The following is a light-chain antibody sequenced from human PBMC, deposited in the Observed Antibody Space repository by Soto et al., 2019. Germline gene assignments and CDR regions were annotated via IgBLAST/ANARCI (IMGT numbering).Light chain of an antibody. CDR2: EVS. Sequence: QSALTQPPSASGSPGQSVTISCTGTSSDVGGYNYVSWYQQYPGKAPKLMIYEVSQRPSGVPDRFSGSKSGKTASLTVSGLQPEDEADYYCTSYAGSNIWVFGGGTKLTVL. CDR1: SSDVGGYNY. J-gene: IGLJ3*02. CDR3: TSYAGSNIWV. V-gene: IGLV2-8*01.